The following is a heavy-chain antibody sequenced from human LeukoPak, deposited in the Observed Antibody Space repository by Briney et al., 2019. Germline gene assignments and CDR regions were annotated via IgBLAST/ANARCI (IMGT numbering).Heavy chain of an antibody. J-gene: IGHJ4*02. CDR2: ISGSGGST. CDR3: AKDRGRYSGYDYADY. V-gene: IGHV3-23*01. Sequence: PGGSLRLSCAASGFTFSSYAMSWVRQAPGTGLEWVSAISGSGGSTYYADSVKGRFTISRDNSKNTLYLQMNSLRAEDTAVYYCAKDRGRYSGYDYADYWGQGTLVTVSS. CDR1: GFTFSSYA. D-gene: IGHD5-12*01.